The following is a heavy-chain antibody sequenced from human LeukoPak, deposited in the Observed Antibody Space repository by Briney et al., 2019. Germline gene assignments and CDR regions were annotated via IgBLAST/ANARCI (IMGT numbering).Heavy chain of an antibody. CDR3: MNEHGG. CDR1: GYTFTGSY. CDR2: NTPASGTT. Sequence: ASVRVSCKASGYTFTGSYMHCVRQDPGQRFECIGWNTPASGTTQYAKNLQGRVTSTTDTSITTAYMELSSLTSDDTAAYYCMNEHGGWGQGTPVTVSS. V-gene: IGHV1-2*02. D-gene: IGHD1-1*01. J-gene: IGHJ4*01.